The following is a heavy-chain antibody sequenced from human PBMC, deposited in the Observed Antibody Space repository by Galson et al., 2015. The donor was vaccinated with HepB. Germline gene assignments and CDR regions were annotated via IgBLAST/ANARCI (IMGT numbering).Heavy chain of an antibody. CDR1: GFTFSSYG. CDR3: ARELGGDCGGDCYPPVYGMDV. D-gene: IGHD2-21*02. J-gene: IGHJ6*02. CDR2: IYSGGST. V-gene: IGHV3-66*02. Sequence: SLRLSCAASGFTFSSYGMHWVRQASGKGLEWVSVIYSGGSTYYADSVKGRFTISRDNSKNTLYLQMNSLRAEDTAVYYCARELGGDCGGDCYPPVYGMDVWGQGTTVTVSS.